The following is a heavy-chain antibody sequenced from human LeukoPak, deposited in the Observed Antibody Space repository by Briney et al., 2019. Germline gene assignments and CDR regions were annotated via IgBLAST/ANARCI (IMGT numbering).Heavy chain of an antibody. CDR3: AGNYSDSSGIDY. CDR2: IYYSGST. D-gene: IGHD3-22*01. Sequence: SETLSLTCTVSGGSISSGDYYWSWIRQPPGKGLERIGYIYYSGSTYYNPSLKGRVTISVDTSKNQFSLKLSSVTAADTAVYYCAGNYSDSSGIDYWGQGTLVTVSS. V-gene: IGHV4-30-4*01. J-gene: IGHJ4*02. CDR1: GGSISSGDYY.